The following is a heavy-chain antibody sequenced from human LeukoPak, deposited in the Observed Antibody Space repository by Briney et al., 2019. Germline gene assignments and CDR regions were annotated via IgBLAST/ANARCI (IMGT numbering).Heavy chain of an antibody. CDR1: GFTFSSFS. CDR2: ISGLTGNI. V-gene: IGHV3-48*02. J-gene: IGHJ4*02. D-gene: IGHD2-8*01. CDR3: ARDTSWSFDY. Sequence: GGSLRLSCAASGFTFSSFSMNWVRRAPGKGLEWISYISGLTGNIYYADSVKGRFTISSDNAKNSLYLQMNSLRDEDTAVYYCARDTSWSFDYWGQGTQVTAST.